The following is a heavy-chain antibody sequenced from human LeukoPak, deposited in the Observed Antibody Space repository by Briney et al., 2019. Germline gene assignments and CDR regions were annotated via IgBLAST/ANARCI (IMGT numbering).Heavy chain of an antibody. V-gene: IGHV4-34*01. CDR1: GGSFSGYY. Sequence: SETLSLTCAVYGGSFSGYYWSWIRQPPGKGLDWIGEINHSGSTNYNPSLKSRVTISVDTSKNQFSLKLSSVTAADTAVYYCARGGGSWYGTHFDYWGQGTLVTVSS. CDR3: ARGGGSWYGTHFDY. CDR2: INHSGST. D-gene: IGHD6-13*01. J-gene: IGHJ4*02.